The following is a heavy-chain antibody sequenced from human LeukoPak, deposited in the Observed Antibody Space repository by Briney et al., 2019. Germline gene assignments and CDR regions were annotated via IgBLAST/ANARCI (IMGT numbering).Heavy chain of an antibody. D-gene: IGHD6-13*01. CDR1: GFTFSSYG. Sequence: PGGSLRLSCAASGFTFSSYGMHWVRQAPGKGLEWVTFIRCDGSNKYYADSVKGRFTISRDNSKNTLYLQMNSLRAEDTAVYYCARAQGDSSSWYSLYYFDYWGQGTLVTVSS. V-gene: IGHV3-30*02. CDR3: ARAQGDSSSWYSLYYFDY. CDR2: IRCDGSNK. J-gene: IGHJ4*02.